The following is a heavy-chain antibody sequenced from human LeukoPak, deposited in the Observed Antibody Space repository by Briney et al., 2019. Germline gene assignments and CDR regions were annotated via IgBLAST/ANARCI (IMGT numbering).Heavy chain of an antibody. D-gene: IGHD3-3*01. Sequence: GGSLRLSCAASGFTFSSYSMNWIRQTPGKGLEWVSYISPSGSNTYYADSVKGRFTISRDNAKNSLYLQMNSLRAEDTAVYYCAREATISSWGQGTLVTVSS. CDR2: ISPSGSNT. CDR1: GFTFSSYS. V-gene: IGHV3-48*04. J-gene: IGHJ4*02. CDR3: AREATISS.